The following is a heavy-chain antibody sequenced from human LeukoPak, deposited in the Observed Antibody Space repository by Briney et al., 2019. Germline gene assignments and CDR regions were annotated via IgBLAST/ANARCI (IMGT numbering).Heavy chain of an antibody. CDR2: INPNSGGT. CDR3: ARRYSSSWWSFDY. V-gene: IGHV1-2*02. D-gene: IGHD6-13*01. J-gene: IGHJ4*02. Sequence: ASVKVSCKASGYTFTFYYMHWVRQAPGQGLEWMGWINPNSGGTNYAQKFQGRVTMTRDTSISTAYMELSRLRSDDTAVYYCARRYSSSWWSFDYWGQGTLVTVSS. CDR1: GYTFTFYY.